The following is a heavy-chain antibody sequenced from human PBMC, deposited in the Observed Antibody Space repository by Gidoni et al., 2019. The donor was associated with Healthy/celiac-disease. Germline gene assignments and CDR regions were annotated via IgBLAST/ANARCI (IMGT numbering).Heavy chain of an antibody. Sequence: QVQLQESGPGLVKPSQTLSLTCTVSGGSISSGGYYWSWIRQHPGKGLEWIGYIYYSGSTYYNPSLKSRVTISVDTSKNQFSLKLSSVTAADTAVYYCARTVRGVISLDYYFDYWGQGTPGHRLL. CDR3: ARTVRGVISLDYYFDY. V-gene: IGHV4-31*03. J-gene: IGHJ4*02. CDR2: IYYSGST. CDR1: GGSISSGGYY. D-gene: IGHD3-10*01.